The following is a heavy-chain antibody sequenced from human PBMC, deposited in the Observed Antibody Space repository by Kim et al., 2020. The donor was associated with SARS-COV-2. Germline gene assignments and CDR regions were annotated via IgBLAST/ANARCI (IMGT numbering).Heavy chain of an antibody. CDR2: IYYSGST. V-gene: IGHV4-39*01. D-gene: IGHD3-3*01. Sequence: SETLSLTCTVSGGSISSSSYYWGWIRQPPGKGLEWIGSIYYSGSTYYNPSLKSRVTISVDTSKNQFSLKLSSVTAADTAVYYCARHIEITIFGVVISPVWFDPWGQGTLVTVSS. J-gene: IGHJ5*02. CDR1: GGSISSSSYY. CDR3: ARHIEITIFGVVISPVWFDP.